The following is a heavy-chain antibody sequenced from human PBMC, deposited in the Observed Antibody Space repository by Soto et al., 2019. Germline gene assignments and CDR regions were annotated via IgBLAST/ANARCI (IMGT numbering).Heavy chain of an antibody. CDR3: ARMSRMVYAMANYYYYYYMDV. CDR1: GGSISSYY. Sequence: SETLSLTCTVSGGSISSYYWSWIRQPPGKGLEWIGYIYYSGSTNYNPSLKSRVTISVDTSKNQFSLKLSSVTAADTAVYYCARMSRMVYAMANYYYYYYMDVWGKGTTVTVSS. V-gene: IGHV4-59*08. D-gene: IGHD2-8*01. CDR2: IYYSGST. J-gene: IGHJ6*03.